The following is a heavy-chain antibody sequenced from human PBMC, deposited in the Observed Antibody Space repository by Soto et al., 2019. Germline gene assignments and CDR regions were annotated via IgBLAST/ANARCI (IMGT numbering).Heavy chain of an antibody. Sequence: SETLSLTCTVSGGSISSYYWSWIRQPPGKGLEWIGYIYYSGSTNYNPSLKSRVTISVDTSKNQFSLKLSSVTAADTAVYYCAGGPYYYYMDVWGKGTTVTVSS. CDR2: IYYSGST. CDR1: GGSISSYY. V-gene: IGHV4-59*08. CDR3: AGGPYYYYMDV. J-gene: IGHJ6*03.